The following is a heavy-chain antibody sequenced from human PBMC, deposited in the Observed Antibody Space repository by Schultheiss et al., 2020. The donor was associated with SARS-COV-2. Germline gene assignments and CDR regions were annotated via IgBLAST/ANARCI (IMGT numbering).Heavy chain of an antibody. V-gene: IGHV3-21*01. D-gene: IGHD2-2*01. J-gene: IGHJ6*03. CDR1: GFTFSSYS. CDR3: ATLDIVVVPAARYYYMDV. CDR2: ISSSSSYI. Sequence: GESLKISCAASGFTFSSYSMNWVRQAPGKGLEWVSSISSSSSYIYYADSVKGRFTISRDNAKNSLYLQMNSLRAEDTAVYYCATLDIVVVPAARYYYMDVWGKVTTVTVSS.